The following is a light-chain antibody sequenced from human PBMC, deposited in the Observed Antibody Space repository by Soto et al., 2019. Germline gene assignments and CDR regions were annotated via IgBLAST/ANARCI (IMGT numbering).Light chain of an antibody. CDR3: QQDDNLPSWT. J-gene: IGKJ1*01. CDR1: QSVSSSY. V-gene: IGKV3D-7*01. CDR2: GAS. Sequence: PGERVTLSCRASQSVSSSYLTWYQQKPGQAPRLLIYGASTRATSIPARFTGSGSGTDFTLTISSLQPEDFAVYYCQQDDNLPSWTFGQGTKVEVK.